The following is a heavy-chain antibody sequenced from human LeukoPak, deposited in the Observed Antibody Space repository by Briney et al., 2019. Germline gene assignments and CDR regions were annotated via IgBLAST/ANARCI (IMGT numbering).Heavy chain of an antibody. D-gene: IGHD3-10*01. Sequence: QSGGSLRLSCAASGFTFSSYSMNWVRQAPGKGLEWVSYISSSGTTIYYADSVKGRFTISRDNAKNSLYLQMNSLRAEDTAVYYCARVLRGAGANWFDPWGQGTLVTVSS. V-gene: IGHV3-48*04. J-gene: IGHJ5*02. CDR1: GFTFSSYS. CDR2: ISSSGTTI. CDR3: ARVLRGAGANWFDP.